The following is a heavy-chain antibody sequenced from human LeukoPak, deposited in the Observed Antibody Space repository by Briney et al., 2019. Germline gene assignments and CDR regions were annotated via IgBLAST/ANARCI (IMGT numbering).Heavy chain of an antibody. CDR3: ARSSPSSPLDY. J-gene: IGHJ4*02. CDR1: GFTVSSNY. Sequence: GGSLRLSCAASGFTVSSNYMSWVRQAPGKGLEWVSVIYSGGSTYYADSVKGRFTISRDNSKNTLYLQMNSLRAEDTAVYYCARSSPSSPLDYWGQGTLVTVSS. V-gene: IGHV3-53*01. D-gene: IGHD2-2*01. CDR2: IYSGGST.